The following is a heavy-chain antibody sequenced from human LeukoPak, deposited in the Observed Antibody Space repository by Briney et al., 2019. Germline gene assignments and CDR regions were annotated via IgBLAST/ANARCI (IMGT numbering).Heavy chain of an antibody. Sequence: PSETLSLTCIVSGGSISTSDNYWGWIRQPPGKGLEWIGSIHYRGSTYYNPSLKSRVTMSIDRSTNQFSLKLSSVTAADTAVYYCARVRVVITPDYYMDVWGKGTTVTVSS. V-gene: IGHV4-39*07. D-gene: IGHD3-22*01. CDR3: ARVRVVITPDYYMDV. CDR1: GGSISTSDNY. J-gene: IGHJ6*03. CDR2: IHYRGST.